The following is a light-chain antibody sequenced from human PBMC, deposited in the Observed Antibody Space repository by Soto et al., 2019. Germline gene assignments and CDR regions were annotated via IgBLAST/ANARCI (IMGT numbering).Light chain of an antibody. Sequence: DIVLTQSPGPLSLSPGERATLSCRASQSVTNNYLAWYQQKPGQAPRLLIYGASNRATGIPDRFSGSGSGTDFTLTISRLGPEDFAVYYCQQYGSSLLTFGGGTKVDIK. J-gene: IGKJ4*01. V-gene: IGKV3-20*01. CDR2: GAS. CDR1: QSVTNNY. CDR3: QQYGSSLLT.